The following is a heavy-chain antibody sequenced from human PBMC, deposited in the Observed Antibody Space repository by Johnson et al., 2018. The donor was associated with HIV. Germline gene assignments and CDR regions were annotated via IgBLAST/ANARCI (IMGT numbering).Heavy chain of an antibody. CDR2: IWYAGSEK. CDR1: GFTFSSYG. D-gene: IGHD1-26*01. V-gene: IGHV3-33*03. Sequence: QVQLVESGGGVVQPGRSLRLSCAASGFTFSSYGMHWVRQAPGKGLEWVAVIWYAGSEKYYVDSVKGRFTISRDNAKTTLYLQMNSLRAEDTAVYYCAKENVGANDAFDIWGQGTMVTVSS. J-gene: IGHJ3*02. CDR3: AKENVGANDAFDI.